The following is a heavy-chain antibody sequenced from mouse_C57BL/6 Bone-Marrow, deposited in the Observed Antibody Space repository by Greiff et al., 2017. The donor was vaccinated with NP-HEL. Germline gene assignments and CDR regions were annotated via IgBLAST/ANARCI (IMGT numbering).Heavy chain of an antibody. Sequence: VHLVESGAELVKPGASVKISCKASGYAFSSYWMNWVKQRPGKGLEWIGQIYPGDGDTNYNGKFKGKATLTADKASSTAYMQLSSLTSEDSAVYFCARYWGPYYFDYWGQGTTLTVSS. CDR1: GYAFSSYW. J-gene: IGHJ2*01. CDR2: IYPGDGDT. D-gene: IGHD4-1*01. V-gene: IGHV1-80*01. CDR3: ARYWGPYYFDY.